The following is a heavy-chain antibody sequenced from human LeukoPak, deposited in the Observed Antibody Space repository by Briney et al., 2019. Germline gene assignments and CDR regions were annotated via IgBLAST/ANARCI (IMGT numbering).Heavy chain of an antibody. Sequence: SETLSLTCAVYGGSFSGYYWSWIRQPPGKGLEWIGEINHSGSTNYNPSLKSRVTISVDTSKNQFSLKLSSVTAADTAVYYCARGGGEQQPLDYWGQGTLVTVSS. CDR2: INHSGST. D-gene: IGHD6-13*01. V-gene: IGHV4-34*01. J-gene: IGHJ4*02. CDR1: GGSFSGYY. CDR3: ARGGGEQQPLDY.